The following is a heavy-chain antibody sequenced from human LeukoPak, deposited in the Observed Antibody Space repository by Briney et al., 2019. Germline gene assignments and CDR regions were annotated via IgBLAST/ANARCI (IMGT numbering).Heavy chain of an antibody. D-gene: IGHD6-13*01. CDR3: AKSFSSTWYQFDY. CDR1: GFTFSSYA. J-gene: IGHJ4*02. CDR2: ISYDGGNK. Sequence: GGSLRLSCAASGFTFSSYAMHWVRQAPGKGLEWVAVISYDGGNKFYADSVKGRFTISRDNSKNALYLQMNSLRAEDTAVYYCAKSFSSTWYQFDYWGQGTLVTVSS. V-gene: IGHV3-30*18.